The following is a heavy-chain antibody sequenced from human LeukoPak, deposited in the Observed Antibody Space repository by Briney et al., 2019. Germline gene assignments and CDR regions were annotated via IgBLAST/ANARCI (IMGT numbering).Heavy chain of an antibody. CDR2: ISWNSGSI. CDR1: GFTFDDYA. CDR3: AKGVRITMVRGAFDI. D-gene: IGHD3-10*01. V-gene: IGHV3-9*01. Sequence: GGSLRLSCAASGFTFDDYAMLWVRQAPGKGLEWVSGISWNSGSIGYADSVKGRFTISRDNAKNSLYLQMNSLRAEDTALYYCAKGVRITMVRGAFDIWGQGTMVTVSS. J-gene: IGHJ3*02.